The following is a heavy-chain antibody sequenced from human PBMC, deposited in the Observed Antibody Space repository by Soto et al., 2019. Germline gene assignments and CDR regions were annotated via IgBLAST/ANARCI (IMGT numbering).Heavy chain of an antibody. CDR2: IYYSGST. CDR1: GGSISSSSYY. Sequence: SETLSLTCTVSGGSISSSSYYWGWIRQPPGKGLEWIGSIYYSGSTYYNPSLKSRVTISVDTSKNQFSLKLSSVTAADTAVYYCARQGWELLLEDNWYFDLWGRGTLVTVSS. CDR3: ARQGWELLLEDNWYFDL. V-gene: IGHV4-39*01. J-gene: IGHJ2*01. D-gene: IGHD1-26*01.